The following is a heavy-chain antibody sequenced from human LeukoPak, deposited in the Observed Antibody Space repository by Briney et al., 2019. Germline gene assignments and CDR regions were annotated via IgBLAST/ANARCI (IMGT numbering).Heavy chain of an antibody. D-gene: IGHD1-26*01. V-gene: IGHV5-51*01. J-gene: IGHJ4*02. CDR2: IYAGDSDT. CDR3: ARTDGSWNYFDY. Sequence: GESLKISCKGSGYSFISHWIAWVRQVPGKGLEWMGIIYAGDSDTRYSPSLQGQVTISADKSISTAYLQWSSLKATDTAMYYCARTDGSWNYFDYWGQGTLVTVSS. CDR1: GYSFISHW.